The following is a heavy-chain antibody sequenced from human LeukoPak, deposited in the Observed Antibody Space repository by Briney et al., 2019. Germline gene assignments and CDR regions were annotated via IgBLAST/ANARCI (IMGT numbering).Heavy chain of an antibody. CDR2: IIPLFDTT. Sequence: SVKVSCKASDNTFNSYTVSWVRQAPGQGLEWMGRIIPLFDTTTYAQKFQGRVTITADKSTSTAYMELNSLTSEDTAVYYCAGRVTMVSGFDPWGQGTLVAVSS. CDR1: DNTFNSYT. CDR3: AGRVTMVSGFDP. J-gene: IGHJ5*02. D-gene: IGHD3-10*01. V-gene: IGHV1-69*08.